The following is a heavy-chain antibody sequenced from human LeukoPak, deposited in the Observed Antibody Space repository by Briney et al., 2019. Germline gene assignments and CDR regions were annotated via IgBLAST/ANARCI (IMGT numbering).Heavy chain of an antibody. CDR3: ARDRRVIRGHYYYYMDV. J-gene: IGHJ6*03. Sequence: ASVKVSCKASGYTFTGYYMHWVRQAPGQGLEWMGRINPNSGGTNYAQKFQGRVTMTRDTSISTAYMELSRLRSDDTAVYYCARDRRVIRGHYYYYMDVWGKGTTVTIS. CDR1: GYTFTGYY. D-gene: IGHD3-10*01. V-gene: IGHV1-2*06. CDR2: INPNSGGT.